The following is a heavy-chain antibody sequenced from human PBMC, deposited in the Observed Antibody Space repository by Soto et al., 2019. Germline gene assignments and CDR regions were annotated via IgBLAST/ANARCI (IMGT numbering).Heavy chain of an antibody. J-gene: IGHJ4*02. CDR2: INSDGSST. D-gene: IGHD2-2*01. Sequence: PGGSLRLSCAASGFTFSSYWMHWVRQAPGKGLVWVSRINSDGSSTSYADSVKGRFTISRDNAKNTLYLQMNSLRAEDTAVYYWARDPPVVVVPAHWGQGTLVTVSS. CDR1: GFTFSSYW. CDR3: ARDPPVVVVPAH. V-gene: IGHV3-74*01.